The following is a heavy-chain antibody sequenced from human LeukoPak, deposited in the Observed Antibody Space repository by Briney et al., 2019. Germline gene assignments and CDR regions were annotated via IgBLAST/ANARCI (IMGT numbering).Heavy chain of an antibody. CDR2: IYSGGST. Sequence: GGSLRLSCAASGFSFSTYAMNWVRQAPGKGLEWVSVIYSGGSTYYADSVKGRFTISRDRSKNTVYLQMNSLRFEDTAMYYCARNWFDPWGQGTLVTVSS. CDR1: GFSFSTYA. CDR3: ARNWFDP. J-gene: IGHJ5*02. V-gene: IGHV3-53*05.